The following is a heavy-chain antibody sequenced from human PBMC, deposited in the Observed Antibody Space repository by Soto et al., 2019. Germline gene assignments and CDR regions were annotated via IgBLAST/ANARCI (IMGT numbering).Heavy chain of an antibody. Sequence: QITLKESGPTLVKPTQTLTLTCTFSGFSLSTSGVGVGWIRQPPGKALEWLALIYWDDDKRYSPSLKSRLTITKDTSKHQVVLTMTNMDPVDTATYYCAHLRTYYYGSGSYFAPTGYYYYYMDVWGKGTTVTVSS. V-gene: IGHV2-5*02. CDR3: AHLRTYYYGSGSYFAPTGYYYYYMDV. J-gene: IGHJ6*03. CDR1: GFSLSTSGVG. D-gene: IGHD3-10*01. CDR2: IYWDDDK.